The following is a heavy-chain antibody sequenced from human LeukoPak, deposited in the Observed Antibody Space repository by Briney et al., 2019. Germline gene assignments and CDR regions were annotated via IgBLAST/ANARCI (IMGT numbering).Heavy chain of an antibody. V-gene: IGHV3-21*04. J-gene: IGHJ3*02. CDR3: ARRYYDFWSGYFQEGAFDI. CDR2: ISSSSSYI. D-gene: IGHD3-3*01. CDR1: GFTFSSYS. Sequence: PGGSLRLSCAASGFTFSSYSMNWVRQAPGKGLEWVSSISSSSSYIYYADSVKGRFTISRDNAKNSLYLQMNSLRAEDTALYYCARRYYDFWSGYFQEGAFDIWGQGTMVTVSS.